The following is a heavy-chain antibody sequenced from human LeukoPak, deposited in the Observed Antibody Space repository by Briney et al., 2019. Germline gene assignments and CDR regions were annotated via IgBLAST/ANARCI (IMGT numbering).Heavy chain of an antibody. CDR1: GFTFSSYW. J-gene: IGHJ4*02. V-gene: IGHV3-74*01. D-gene: IGHD3-9*01. Sequence: GGSLRLSCAASGFTFSSYWMHWVRQAPGKGLVWDSRINSDGSSTSYADSVKGRFTISRDNAKNTLYLKMNSLRGEDTDVYYCARGGVYDILTGRFDYWGQGTLVTVSS. CDR3: ARGGVYDILTGRFDY. CDR2: INSDGSST.